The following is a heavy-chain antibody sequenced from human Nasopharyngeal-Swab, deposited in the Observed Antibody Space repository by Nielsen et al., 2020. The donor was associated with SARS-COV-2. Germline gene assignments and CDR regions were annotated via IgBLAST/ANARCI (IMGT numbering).Heavy chain of an antibody. Sequence: GSLRLSCTVSGGSISSYYWSWTRQPPGKGLEWIGYIYYSGSTNYNPSLKSRVTISVDTSKNQFSLKLSSVTAADTAVYYCARGYGSGSYSYMDVWGKGTTVTVSS. CDR1: GGSISSYY. V-gene: IGHV4-59*01. CDR2: IYYSGST. J-gene: IGHJ6*03. D-gene: IGHD3-10*01. CDR3: ARGYGSGSYSYMDV.